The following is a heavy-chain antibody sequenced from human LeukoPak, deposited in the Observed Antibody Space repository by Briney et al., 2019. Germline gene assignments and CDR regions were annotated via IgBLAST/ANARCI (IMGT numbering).Heavy chain of an antibody. Sequence: PSETLSLTCTVPGGSISSGDYYWSWIRQPPRKGLEWIGYIYYSGSTYYNPSLKSRVTISVDTSKNQFSLKLSSVTAADTAVYYCARGGDIVVVPAAPHYYGMDVWGKGTTVTVSS. CDR1: GGSISSGDYY. V-gene: IGHV4-30-4*01. J-gene: IGHJ6*04. CDR2: IYYSGST. CDR3: ARGGDIVVVPAAPHYYGMDV. D-gene: IGHD2-2*01.